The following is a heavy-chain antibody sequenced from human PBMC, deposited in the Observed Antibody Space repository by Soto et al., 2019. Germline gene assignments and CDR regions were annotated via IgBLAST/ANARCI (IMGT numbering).Heavy chain of an antibody. CDR2: VYYSGYT. Sequence: QLQLQESGPGLVKPSETLSLTCSVSGGSIANSEHYWGWIRQAPGKGLEWIGSVYYSGYTYYNPSLKSRLTISVDTFTNHFSLRLSSVTAADTSVYYCARPRDATGYFDYWGQGALVTVSS. CDR1: GGSIANSEHY. CDR3: ARPRDATGYFDY. D-gene: IGHD2-15*01. V-gene: IGHV4-39*02. J-gene: IGHJ4*02.